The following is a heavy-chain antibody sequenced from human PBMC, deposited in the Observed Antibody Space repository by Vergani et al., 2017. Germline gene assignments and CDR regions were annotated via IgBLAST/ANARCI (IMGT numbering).Heavy chain of an antibody. V-gene: IGHV1-46*02. CDR2: LNPTTGHT. CDR3: ARSIGYCAGATCRAYYFDH. CDR1: GYIFKNYY. D-gene: IGHD2-21*01. J-gene: IGHJ5*02. Sequence: VQLVQSGAEVRKPGASVTVSCTASGYIFKNYYIHWLRQAPGQAFEWMGILNPTTGHTTSAQKFMGRVHMTRDPSTETSTRTVQMTLSSLGSEDTAVYYCARSIGYCAGATCRAYYFDHWGQGTRVTVSS.